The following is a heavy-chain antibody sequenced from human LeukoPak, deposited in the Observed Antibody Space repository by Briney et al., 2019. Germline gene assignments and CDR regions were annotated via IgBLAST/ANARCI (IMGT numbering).Heavy chain of an antibody. CDR1: GGSISSGGYY. CDR3: ARGSYGDYYYYYGMDD. Sequence: SETLSLTCTVSGGSISSGGYYWSWIRQHPGKGLEWIGYIYYSGSTYYNPSLKSRVTISVDTSKNQFSLKLSSVTAADTAVYYCARGSYGDYYYYYGMDDWGQGTTVTVSS. V-gene: IGHV4-31*03. D-gene: IGHD4-17*01. CDR2: IYYSGST. J-gene: IGHJ6*02.